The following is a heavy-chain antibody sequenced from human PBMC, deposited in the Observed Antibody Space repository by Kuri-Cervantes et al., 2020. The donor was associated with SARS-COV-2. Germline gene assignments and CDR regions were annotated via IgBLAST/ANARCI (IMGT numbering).Heavy chain of an antibody. Sequence: GESLKISCAASGFTFSSYWMTWVRQAPGKGLEWVANIKQDGSEKYYVDSVKGRFTISRDNAKNSLYLQMNSLRVEDTAVYYCARGLVYCSSTSCVDSSGYYWGQGTLVTVSS. CDR2: IKQDGSEK. V-gene: IGHV3-7*01. D-gene: IGHD2-2*01. J-gene: IGHJ4*02. CDR3: ARGLVYCSSTSCVDSSGYY. CDR1: GFTFSSYW.